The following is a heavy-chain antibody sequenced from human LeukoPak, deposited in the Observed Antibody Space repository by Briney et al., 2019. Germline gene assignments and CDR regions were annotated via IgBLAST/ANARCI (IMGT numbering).Heavy chain of an antibody. CDR1: GFTFSSYG. J-gene: IGHJ3*02. D-gene: IGHD6-6*01. V-gene: IGHV3-30*02. CDR2: IRYDGSNK. CDR3: AKGGLVVRDFDI. Sequence: GGSLRLSCAASGFTFSSYGMHWVRQAPGKGLEWVAFIRYDGSNKYYADSVKGRFTISRDNSKNTLYLQMNSLRAEDTAVYYCAKGGLVVRDFDIWGQGTMVTVSS.